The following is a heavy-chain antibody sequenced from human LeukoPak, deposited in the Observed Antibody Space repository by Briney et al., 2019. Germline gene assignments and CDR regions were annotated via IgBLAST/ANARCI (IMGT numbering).Heavy chain of an antibody. CDR1: GGSISSYY. V-gene: IGHV4-59*08. CDR2: IYYSGST. CDR3: ARNDYYSADY. Sequence: SETLSLTCTVSGGSISSYYWSWIRQPPGKGLEWIGYIYYSGSTNYNPSLKSRVTISVDTSKNQFSLKLSSVTAADTAVYHCARNDYYSADYWGQGTLVTVSS. D-gene: IGHD3-22*01. J-gene: IGHJ4*02.